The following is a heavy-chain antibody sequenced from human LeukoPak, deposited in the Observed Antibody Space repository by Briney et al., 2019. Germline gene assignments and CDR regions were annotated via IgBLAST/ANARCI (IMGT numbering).Heavy chain of an antibody. CDR2: INSDGSEG. V-gene: IGHV3-7*03. J-gene: IGHJ3*01. Sequence: GGSLRLSCAVSGFTFSGFWMSWSRQAPGKGLEWEASINSDGSEGYYADVVKGRFTISRDNAKNSLYLQINSLRAEDTAVYYCARSSYSSSSSVWGQGTMVTVSS. CDR3: ARSSYSSSSSV. D-gene: IGHD6-6*01. CDR1: GFTFSGFW.